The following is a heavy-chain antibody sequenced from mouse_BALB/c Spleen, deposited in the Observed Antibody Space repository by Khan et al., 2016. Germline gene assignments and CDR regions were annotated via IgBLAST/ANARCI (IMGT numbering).Heavy chain of an antibody. CDR2: IDPANGNT. Sequence: EVQLQESGAELVKPGASVKLSCTASGFNIKDTYIHWVKQRPEQGLEWIGRIDPANGNTKYDPKFQGKATITADTSSNTAYLHFSSLTSEDTAVYYCARWGLPIYWCFDVWGAGTAVTVSS. D-gene: IGHD2-2*01. CDR3: ARWGLPIYWCFDV. CDR1: GFNIKDTY. V-gene: IGHV14-3*02. J-gene: IGHJ1*01.